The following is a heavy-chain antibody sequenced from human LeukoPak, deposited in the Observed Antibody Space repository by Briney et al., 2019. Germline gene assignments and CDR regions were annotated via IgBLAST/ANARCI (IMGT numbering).Heavy chain of an antibody. J-gene: IGHJ6*03. Sequence: PGGSLRLSCAASGFTFSSYWMSWVRQAPGKGLEWVANIKQDGSEKYYVDSVKGRFTISRDNAKNSLYLQMNSLRAEDTAVYYCARVYSSGWYDGASPYYYYYYMDVWGKGTTVTVSS. CDR2: IKQDGSEK. CDR3: ARVYSSGWYDGASPYYYYYYMDV. V-gene: IGHV3-7*01. D-gene: IGHD6-19*01. CDR1: GFTFSSYW.